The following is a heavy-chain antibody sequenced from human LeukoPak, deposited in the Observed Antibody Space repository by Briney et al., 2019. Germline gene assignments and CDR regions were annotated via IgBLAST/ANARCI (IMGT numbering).Heavy chain of an antibody. D-gene: IGHD1-14*01. Sequence: PGGSLRLSCAASGFTXSXYGXXWVXXAPGXXLXXVAVISYDGSNKYYADSVKGRFTISRDNSKNTLYLQMTSLRAEDTAVYXCANKGMTTQAFDIWGQGTMVTVSS. V-gene: IGHV3-30*18. CDR2: ISYDGSNK. CDR3: ANKGMTTQAFDI. J-gene: IGHJ3*02. CDR1: GFTXSXYG.